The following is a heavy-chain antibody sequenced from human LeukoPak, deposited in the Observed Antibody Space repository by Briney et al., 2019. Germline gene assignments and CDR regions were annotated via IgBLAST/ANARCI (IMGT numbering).Heavy chain of an antibody. Sequence: SVKVSCKASGGTFSSYAISWVRQAPGQGLEWMGGIIPIFGTANYAQKFQGRVTITTDESTSTAYMELSSLRSEDTAVYYCARDNHYDSSGYYHGNWFDPWGQGTLVTVSS. CDR3: ARDNHYDSSGYYHGNWFDP. CDR1: GGTFSSYA. V-gene: IGHV1-69*05. J-gene: IGHJ5*02. D-gene: IGHD3-22*01. CDR2: IIPIFGTA.